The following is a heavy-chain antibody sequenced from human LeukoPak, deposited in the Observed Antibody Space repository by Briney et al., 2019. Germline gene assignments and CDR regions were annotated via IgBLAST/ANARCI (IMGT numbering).Heavy chain of an antibody. Sequence: SETLSLTCAVYGVSFSGYYWSWIRQPPGKGLEWIGEIKHSGSTNYNPSLKSRVTISVDTSKNQFSLKLSSVTAADTAVYYCARMGKQYCSGGSCYPAFYYYYYMDVWGKGTTVTISS. CDR1: GVSFSGYY. CDR3: ARMGKQYCSGGSCYPAFYYYYYMDV. D-gene: IGHD2-15*01. CDR2: IKHSGST. V-gene: IGHV4-34*01. J-gene: IGHJ6*03.